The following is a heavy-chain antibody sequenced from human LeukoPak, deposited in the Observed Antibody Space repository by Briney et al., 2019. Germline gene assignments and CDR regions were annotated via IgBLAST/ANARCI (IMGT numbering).Heavy chain of an antibody. Sequence: PGGSLRLSCAASGFTFSSYSLNWVRQAPGKGLEWVSSITGSSSYIYYADSVKGRFTISRDNAKNSLYLQMNSLRSEDTAVYYCAKDSVGASGYWGQGTLVTVSS. V-gene: IGHV3-21*01. CDR1: GFTFSSYS. CDR2: ITGSSSYI. CDR3: AKDSVGASGY. D-gene: IGHD1-26*01. J-gene: IGHJ4*02.